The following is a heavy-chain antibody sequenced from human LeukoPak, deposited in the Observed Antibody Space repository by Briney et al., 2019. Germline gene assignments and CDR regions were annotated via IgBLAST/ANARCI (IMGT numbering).Heavy chain of an antibody. CDR2: IYHTGST. V-gene: IGHV4-59*03. D-gene: IGHD5-24*01. CDR1: GGSFSGYY. J-gene: IGHJ4*02. Sequence: SETLSLTCADYGGSFSGYYWSWIRQPPGKGLEWIGYIYHTGSTNYTPSLKSRVTISVDTSKNQFSLNLSSVTAADTAVYYCARVDDYNCLDYWGQGTLVTVSS. CDR3: ARVDDYNCLDY.